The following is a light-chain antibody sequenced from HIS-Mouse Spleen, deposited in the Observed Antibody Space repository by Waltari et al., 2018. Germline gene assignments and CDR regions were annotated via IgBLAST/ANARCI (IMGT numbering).Light chain of an antibody. J-gene: IGKJ3*01. CDR2: KAS. CDR3: QQYNSYSGFT. Sequence: DIQMTQSPSTLSASLGDRVTITCRASQSISSWLAWYQQKPGKAPKLLIYKASSLESGVPSRFSGSGSGTEFTLTISSLQPDDFATYYCQQYNSYSGFTFGPGTKVDIK. V-gene: IGKV1-5*03. CDR1: QSISSW.